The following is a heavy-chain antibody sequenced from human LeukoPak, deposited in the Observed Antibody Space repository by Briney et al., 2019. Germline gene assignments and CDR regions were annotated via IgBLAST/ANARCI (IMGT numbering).Heavy chain of an antibody. Sequence: PSETLSLTCTVSGGSSSSYYWSWIRQPPGKGLEWIGYIYYSGSTNYNPSLKSRVTISVDTSKNQFSLKLSSVTAADTAVYYCARTHLHEGYSYGSLDYWGQGTLVTVSS. V-gene: IGHV4-59*08. CDR1: GGSSSSYY. CDR2: IYYSGST. J-gene: IGHJ4*02. CDR3: ARTHLHEGYSYGSLDY. D-gene: IGHD5-18*01.